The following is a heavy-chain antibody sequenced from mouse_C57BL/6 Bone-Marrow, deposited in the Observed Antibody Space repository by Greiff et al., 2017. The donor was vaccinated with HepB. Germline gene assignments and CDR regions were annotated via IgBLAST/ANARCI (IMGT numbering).Heavy chain of an antibody. CDR3: VRDSGYYGSSYDAMDY. Sequence: EVKLVESGGGLVQPKGSLKLSCAASGFTFNTYAMHWVRQAPGKGLEWVARIRSKSSNYATYYADSVKDRFTISRDDSQSMLYLQMNNLKTEDTAMYYCVRDSGYYGSSYDAMDYWGQGTSVTVSS. D-gene: IGHD1-1*01. CDR2: IRSKSSNYAT. CDR1: GFTFNTYA. J-gene: IGHJ4*01. V-gene: IGHV10-3*01.